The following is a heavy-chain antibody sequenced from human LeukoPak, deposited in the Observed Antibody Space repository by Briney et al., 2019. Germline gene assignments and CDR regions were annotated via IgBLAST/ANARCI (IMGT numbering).Heavy chain of an antibody. CDR3: ARRSGCSTPECYISGRDYFDY. J-gene: IGHJ4*02. CDR2: IPIFGTP. D-gene: IGHD2-15*01. CDR1: GGTSKDYA. V-gene: IGHV1-69*13. Sequence: ASVKVSCKASGGTSKDYAITWVRQAPGQGLEWLGGIPIFGTPNYAQKLQGRVTFTADASTATAYMELANLRSDDTAMYYCARRSGCSTPECYISGRDYFDYWGLGTLVAVST.